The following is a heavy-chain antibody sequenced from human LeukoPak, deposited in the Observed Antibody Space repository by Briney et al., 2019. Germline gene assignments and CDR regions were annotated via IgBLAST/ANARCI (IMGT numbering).Heavy chain of an antibody. J-gene: IGHJ4*02. V-gene: IGHV4-39*07. CDR2: IYYSGST. CDR1: GGSISSSSYY. CDR3: ARSKGGYCSSTICPRGYYFDY. D-gene: IGHD2-2*01. Sequence: PSETLSLTCTVSGGSISSSSYYWGWIRQPPGKGLEWIGSIYYSGSTYYNPSLKSRVTISVDTSKNQFSLKLSSVTAADTAVYYCARSKGGYCSSTICPRGYYFDYWGQGTLVTVSS.